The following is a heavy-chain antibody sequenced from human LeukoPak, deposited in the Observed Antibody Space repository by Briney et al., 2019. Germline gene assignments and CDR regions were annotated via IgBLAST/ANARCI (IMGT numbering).Heavy chain of an antibody. CDR1: GYTFTDYY. Sequence: GASVKVSCKASGYTFTDYYMHWWRQAPGQGLEWMGWIDPNSGGTKYAQKFQDWVTMTRDTSISTAYTDLSRLKSDDTAVYYCARGPDHGGFDYWGQGTQVTVSS. D-gene: IGHD3-16*01. J-gene: IGHJ4*02. V-gene: IGHV1-2*04. CDR3: ARGPDHGGFDY. CDR2: IDPNSGGT.